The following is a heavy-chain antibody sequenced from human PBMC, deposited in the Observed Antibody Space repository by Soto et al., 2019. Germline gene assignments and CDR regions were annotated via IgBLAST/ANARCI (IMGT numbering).Heavy chain of an antibody. J-gene: IGHJ6*02. CDR3: TGITWFRGMDV. Sequence: PXQALSLTFVISGDSVSSNSAGWNWIRQSPSRGLEWLGRTYYKSKWNNDYALSVKSRITTNPDTSKNQFSLHLYSVTPEDTAVYYCTGITWFRGMDVWGQGTPVTV. V-gene: IGHV6-1*01. CDR1: GDSVSSNSAG. CDR2: TYYKSKWNN. D-gene: IGHD3-10*01.